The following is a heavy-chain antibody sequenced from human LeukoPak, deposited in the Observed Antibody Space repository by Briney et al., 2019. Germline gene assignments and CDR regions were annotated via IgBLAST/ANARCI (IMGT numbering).Heavy chain of an antibody. V-gene: IGHV1-69*04. J-gene: IGHJ6*02. CDR2: IIPILGIA. CDR3: ARRFVVVAANYYYYYGMDV. CDR1: GYTFTSYG. Sequence: SVKVSCKASGYTFTSYGISWVRQAPGQGLEWMGRIIPILGIANYAQKFQGRVTITADKSTSTAYMELSSLRSEDTAVYYCARRFVVVAANYYYYYGMDVWGQGTTVTVSS. D-gene: IGHD2-15*01.